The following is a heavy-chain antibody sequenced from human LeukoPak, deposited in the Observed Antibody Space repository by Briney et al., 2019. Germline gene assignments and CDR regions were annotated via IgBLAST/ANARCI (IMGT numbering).Heavy chain of an antibody. Sequence: ASVKVSCKASGYTFTSYGISWVRQAPGQGFEWMGWIIPKNGDTNYAQKFRDRVTMTRDTSISTAYMEINSLTSDDTAVYYCARGVLLQGRGAFDIWGQGAMVTVSS. V-gene: IGHV1-2*02. CDR2: IIPKNGDT. CDR1: GYTFTSYG. CDR3: ARGVLLQGRGAFDI. D-gene: IGHD3-10*01. J-gene: IGHJ3*02.